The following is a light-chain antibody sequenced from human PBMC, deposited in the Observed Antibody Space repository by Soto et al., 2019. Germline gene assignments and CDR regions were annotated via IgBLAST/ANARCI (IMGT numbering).Light chain of an antibody. CDR1: SVDVGGFEY. CDR3: SSYTRSNTYV. V-gene: IGLV2-14*03. Sequence: QSALTQPASVSGSPGQSIAISCTGTSVDVGGFEYVSWYQQHPGKVPKLMIYDVNNRPSGVSNRFSGSKSGNTASLTISGLQAEDEADYFCSSYTRSNTYVFGTGTKVTVL. J-gene: IGLJ1*01. CDR2: DVN.